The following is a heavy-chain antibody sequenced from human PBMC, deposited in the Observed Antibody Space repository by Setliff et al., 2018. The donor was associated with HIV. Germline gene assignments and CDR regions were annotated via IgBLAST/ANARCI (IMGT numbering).Heavy chain of an antibody. CDR2: INPSSGST. Sequence: ASVKVSCKASGYTFTSYYMHWVRQAPGQGLEWMGIINPSSGSTTYAQQFQGRVTMTRDTSTSTVYMELSSLRSEDTAAYYCARDPAPSSSASYFQHWGQGTPVTVSS. J-gene: IGHJ1*01. V-gene: IGHV1-46*01. CDR1: GYTFTSYY. D-gene: IGHD6-6*01. CDR3: ARDPAPSSSASYFQH.